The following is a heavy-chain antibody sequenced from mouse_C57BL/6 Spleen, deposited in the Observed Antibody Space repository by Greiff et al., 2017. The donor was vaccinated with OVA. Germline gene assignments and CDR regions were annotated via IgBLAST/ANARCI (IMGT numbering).Heavy chain of an antibody. D-gene: IGHD1-1*01. CDR3: AREGYGSSYVGAMDY. J-gene: IGHJ4*01. Sequence: QVQLKQSGPELVKPGASVKISCKASGYAFSSSWMNWVKQRPGKGLEWIGRIYPGDGDTNYNGKFKGKATLTADKSSSTAYMQLSSLTSEDSAVYFCAREGYGSSYVGAMDYWGQGTSVTVSS. V-gene: IGHV1-82*01. CDR2: IYPGDGDT. CDR1: GYAFSSSW.